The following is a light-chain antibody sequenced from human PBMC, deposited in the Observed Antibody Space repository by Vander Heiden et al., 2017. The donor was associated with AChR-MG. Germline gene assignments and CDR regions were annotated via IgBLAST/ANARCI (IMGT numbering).Light chain of an antibody. V-gene: IGLV1-44*01. Sequence: QSVLPHPPSASAPPAPSVTISCSGSSSNIGSKTVNWYQQLPGTAPKLLIYSNNQRPSGVPDRFSGSKSGTSASLAISGLQSEDEADYYCAAWDDSLNGRVFGGGTKLTVL. CDR2: SNN. CDR3: AAWDDSLNGRV. CDR1: SSNIGSKT. J-gene: IGLJ3*02.